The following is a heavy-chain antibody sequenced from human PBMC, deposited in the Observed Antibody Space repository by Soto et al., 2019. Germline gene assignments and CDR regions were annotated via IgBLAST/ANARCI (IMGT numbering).Heavy chain of an antibody. CDR1: GFTFSSSA. J-gene: IGHJ3*02. CDR2: ISGSGGSI. CDR3: AKDLYELHAFEI. Sequence: HPGGSLRLSCAASGFTFSSSAMSWVRQAPGKGLEWVSAISGSGGSIYYADFVKGRFTISRDNSKNTLYLQMNSLRAEDTAVYYCAKDLYELHAFEIWGQGTMVTVSS. D-gene: IGHD3-10*01. V-gene: IGHV3-23*01.